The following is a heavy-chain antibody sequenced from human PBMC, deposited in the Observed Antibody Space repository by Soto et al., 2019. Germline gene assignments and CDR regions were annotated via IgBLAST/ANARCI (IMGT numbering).Heavy chain of an antibody. Sequence: ASVKVSCKASGYTFTGYYMHWVRQAPGQGLEWMGWINPNSGGTNYAQKFQGWVTMTRDTSISTAYMELSRLRSDDTAVYYCARGVLSDFAIAARPDDWFDPCGQXTQVTVSS. CDR2: INPNSGGT. D-gene: IGHD6-6*01. V-gene: IGHV1-2*04. CDR3: ARGVLSDFAIAARPDDWFDP. CDR1: GYTFTGYY. J-gene: IGHJ5*02.